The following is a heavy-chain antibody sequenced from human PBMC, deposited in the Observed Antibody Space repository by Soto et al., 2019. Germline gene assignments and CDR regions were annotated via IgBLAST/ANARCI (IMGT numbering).Heavy chain of an antibody. CDR1: VFPFSNAW. D-gene: IGHD3-3*01. J-gene: IGHJ6*03. CDR2: IKSKTDGGTT. Sequence: GGSLRLSCAASVFPFSNAWMSWVRQAPGKGLEWVGRIKSKTDGGTTDYAAPVKGRFTISRDDSKNTLYLQMNSLKTEDTAVYYCTTAEWLLAAYYYYMDVWGKGTTVTVSS. CDR3: TTAEWLLAAYYYYMDV. V-gene: IGHV3-15*01.